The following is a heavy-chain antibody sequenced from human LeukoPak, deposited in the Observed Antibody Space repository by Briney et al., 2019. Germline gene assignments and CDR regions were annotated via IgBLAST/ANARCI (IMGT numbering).Heavy chain of an antibody. CDR1: GYSFTNHW. J-gene: IGHJ4*02. D-gene: IGHD3-10*01. CDR2: IYPGDSDT. CDR3: ARHGYHYTSGSYKVPLDY. V-gene: IGHV5-51*01. Sequence: GESLKISCKGSGYSFTNHWIGWVRQLTGKGLEWMGFIYPGDSDTRYSPSFQGQVTISADKSINTAYLQWSSLKASDTAMYYCARHGYHYTSGSYKVPLDYWGQGTLVTVSS.